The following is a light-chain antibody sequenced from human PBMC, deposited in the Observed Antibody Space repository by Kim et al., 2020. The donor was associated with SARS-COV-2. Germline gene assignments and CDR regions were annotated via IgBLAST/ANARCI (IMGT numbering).Light chain of an antibody. V-gene: IGLV1-47*01. CDR3: AAWDDSLSGRV. Sequence: GQKVTISCSGSSSNIGSNYVYCYQQLPGTAPKRLIYRNNQRPSGVPDRFSGSKSGTSASLAISGLRSEDEADYYCAAWDDSLSGRVFGGGTQLTVL. CDR1: SSNIGSNY. CDR2: RNN. J-gene: IGLJ2*01.